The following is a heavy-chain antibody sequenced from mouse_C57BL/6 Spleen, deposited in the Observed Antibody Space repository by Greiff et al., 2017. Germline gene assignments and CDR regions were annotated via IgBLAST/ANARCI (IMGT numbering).Heavy chain of an antibody. CDR1: GYTFTSYW. V-gene: IGHV1-64*01. D-gene: IGHD1-1*01. CDR2: IHPTGGST. CDR3: ASHATVVYFDY. J-gene: IGHJ2*01. Sequence: QVQLQQPGAELVKPGASVKLSCKASGYTFTSYWMHWVKQRPGQGLEWIGMIHPTGGSTNYNEKFKSKATLTVDKSSSTAYMQLSSLTSEDSAVYGCASHATVVYFDYWGKGTTLTVAS.